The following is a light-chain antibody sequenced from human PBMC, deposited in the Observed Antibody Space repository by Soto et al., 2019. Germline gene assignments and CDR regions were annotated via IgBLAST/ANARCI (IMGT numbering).Light chain of an antibody. CDR1: QGVGSN. CDR2: GAS. CDR3: QQYNNRPPWT. Sequence: EIGMPQSPAPFSVSPGEGATLSCRPSQGVGSNLAWHQKKPAQAPRLLIYGASTRAPGVPARFCGSWSGAEFTITISSLQSEEFAVYYCQQYNNRPPWTFGRGTKVEIE. V-gene: IGKV3-15*01. J-gene: IGKJ1*01.